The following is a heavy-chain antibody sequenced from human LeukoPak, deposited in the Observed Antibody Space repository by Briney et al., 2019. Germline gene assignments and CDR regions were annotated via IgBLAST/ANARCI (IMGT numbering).Heavy chain of an antibody. V-gene: IGHV4-39*07. CDR3: ANSRLERLLYWFDP. CDR2: IYYSGST. Sequence: PSETLSLTCTVSGGSISSSSYYWGWIRQPPGKGLEWIGSIYYSGSTYYNPSLKSRVTISVDTSKNQFSLKLSSVTPEDTAVYYCANSRLERLLYWFDPWGQGTLVTVSS. J-gene: IGHJ5*02. CDR1: GGSISSSSYY. D-gene: IGHD1-1*01.